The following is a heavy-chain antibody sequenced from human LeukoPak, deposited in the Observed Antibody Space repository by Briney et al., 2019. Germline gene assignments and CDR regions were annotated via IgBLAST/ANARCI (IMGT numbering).Heavy chain of an antibody. Sequence: PSETLSLTCTASGGSISSYYWSWIRQPPGKGLEWIGYIYYSGSTNYNPSLKSRVTISVDTSKNQFSLKLSSVTAADTAVYYCARLHNPYYYDSSGYYHDYWGQGTLVTVSS. V-gene: IGHV4-59*01. J-gene: IGHJ4*02. CDR3: ARLHNPYYYDSSGYYHDY. CDR2: IYYSGST. CDR1: GGSISSYY. D-gene: IGHD3-22*01.